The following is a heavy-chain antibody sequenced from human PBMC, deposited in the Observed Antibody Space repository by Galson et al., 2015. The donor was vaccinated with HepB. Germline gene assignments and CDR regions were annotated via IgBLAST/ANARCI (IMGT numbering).Heavy chain of an antibody. V-gene: IGHV3-74*01. CDR1: GFAFTNYW. D-gene: IGHD2-15*01. CDR3: VRRYCSGGICYLDY. CDR2: INSDGTII. Sequence: SLRLSCAPSGFAFTNYWMHWVRQAPRKGLVWVSRINSDGTIITYADSVKGRFTISRDNAKNTLYLQMNSLRAEDTAVYYCVRRYCSGGICYLDYWGQGTLVTVSS. J-gene: IGHJ4*02.